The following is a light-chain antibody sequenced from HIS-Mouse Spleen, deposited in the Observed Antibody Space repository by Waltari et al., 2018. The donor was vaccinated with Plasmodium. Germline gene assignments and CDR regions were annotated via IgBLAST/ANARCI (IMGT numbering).Light chain of an antibody. CDR3: SSYTSSSTVV. V-gene: IGLV2-14*03. Sequence: QSALTQPASVSGSPGQSITISCTGTSSDVGGYNYVSWYQQHPGKAPKLRIYDVSNRPSGVSNRFSGSKSGNTASLTISGLQSEDEADYYCSSYTSSSTVVCGGGTKLTVL. CDR1: SSDVGGYNY. J-gene: IGLJ2*01. CDR2: DVS.